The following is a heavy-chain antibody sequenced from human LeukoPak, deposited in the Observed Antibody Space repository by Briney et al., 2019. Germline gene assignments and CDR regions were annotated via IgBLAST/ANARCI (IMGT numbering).Heavy chain of an antibody. Sequence: GGSLRLSCAAAGFTFISDGMNWVRQAPGKALWWGSSISRTSGSIDYPDSVKGQFTISRDNPKNSLYLQMNSLRAEATTVYYCARDFDSSTTCFAYWGQGTLVTVSS. V-gene: IGHV3-21*01. D-gene: IGHD2-2*01. CDR1: GFTFISDG. CDR2: ISRTSGSI. J-gene: IGHJ4*02. CDR3: ARDFDSSTTCFAY.